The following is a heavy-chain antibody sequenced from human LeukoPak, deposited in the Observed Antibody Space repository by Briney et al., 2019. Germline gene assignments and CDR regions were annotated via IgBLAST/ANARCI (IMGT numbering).Heavy chain of an antibody. CDR2: IYPGDSDT. D-gene: IGHD6-13*01. CDR1: GYSFTSYW. Sequence: GESLKISRKGSGYSFTSYWIGWVRQMPGKGLEWMGIIYPGDSDTKYSPSFQGQVTISADKSISTAYLQWSSLKASDTAMYFCARQGDSSWLNKFDYWGQGTLVTVSS. J-gene: IGHJ4*02. CDR3: ARQGDSSWLNKFDY. V-gene: IGHV5-51*01.